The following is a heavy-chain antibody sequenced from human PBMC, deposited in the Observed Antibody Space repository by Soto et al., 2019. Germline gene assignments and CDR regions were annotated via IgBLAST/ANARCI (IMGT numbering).Heavy chain of an antibody. J-gene: IGHJ5*02. V-gene: IGHV3-21*01. CDR2: ISSSRSYI. CDR1: GFTFSSYS. Sequence: EVQLVESGGGLVKPGGSLRLSCAASGFTFSSYSMNWVRQAPGKGREWVSSISSSRSYIYYADSVKGRFTISRDNAKKSQHQQINILRDEQTAVHYGARVVGYCSGGSCYDYGAFDPWGPGTLVTVPS. D-gene: IGHD2-15*01. CDR3: ARVVGYCSGGSCYDYGAFDP.